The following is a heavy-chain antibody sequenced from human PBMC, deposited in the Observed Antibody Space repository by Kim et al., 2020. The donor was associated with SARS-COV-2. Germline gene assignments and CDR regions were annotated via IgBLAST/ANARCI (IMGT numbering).Heavy chain of an antibody. CDR2: YSSRTT. J-gene: IGHJ5*02. CDR3: AGGFDP. V-gene: IGHV4-59*09. Sequence: YSSRTTNYHPTPKSRVTISVDPSKNQFSLKLSSVTAADTAVYYCAGGFDPWGQGTLVTVSS.